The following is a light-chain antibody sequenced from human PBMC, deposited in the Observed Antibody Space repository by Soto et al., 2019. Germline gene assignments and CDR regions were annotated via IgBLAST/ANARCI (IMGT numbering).Light chain of an antibody. CDR1: QSINEF. CDR3: QQYESYPNT. Sequence: DIQMTQSPSTLSASIGGRVTITCRASQSINEFLAWYQQKPGKAPNLLVYDVFNLQSGVSSRFSGSGAGTEFTLTVSNVQPDDSATYYCQQYESYPNTFGQGTKLEIK. V-gene: IGKV1-5*01. J-gene: IGKJ2*01. CDR2: DVF.